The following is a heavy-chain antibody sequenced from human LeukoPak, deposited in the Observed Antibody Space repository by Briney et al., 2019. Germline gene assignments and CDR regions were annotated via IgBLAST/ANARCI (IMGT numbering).Heavy chain of an antibody. CDR3: ARGFGVTTYYYMDV. J-gene: IGHJ6*03. Sequence: SETLSLTCAVYGGSFSGYYWSWIRQPPGQGLEWIGEINHSGSTNYNPSLKSRVTISVDTTKNQFSLKLSSVTAADTAVYYCARGFGVTTYYYMDVWGKGTTVTVSS. CDR1: GGSFSGYY. CDR2: INHSGST. D-gene: IGHD3-3*01. V-gene: IGHV4-34*01.